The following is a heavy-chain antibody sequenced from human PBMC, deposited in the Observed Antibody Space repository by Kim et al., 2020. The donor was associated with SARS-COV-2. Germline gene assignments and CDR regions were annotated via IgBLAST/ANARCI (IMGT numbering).Heavy chain of an antibody. CDR3: ARDQADSSSTKIYYYYYYYGMDV. CDR2: ISSSSSYI. CDR1: GFTFSSYS. J-gene: IGHJ6*02. Sequence: GGSLRLSCAASGFTFSSYSMNWVRQAPGKGLEWVSSISSSSSYIYYADSVKGRFTISRDNAKNSLYLQMNSLRAEDTAVYYCARDQADSSSTKIYYYYYYYGMDVWGQGTTVTVSS. V-gene: IGHV3-21*01. D-gene: IGHD6-6*01.